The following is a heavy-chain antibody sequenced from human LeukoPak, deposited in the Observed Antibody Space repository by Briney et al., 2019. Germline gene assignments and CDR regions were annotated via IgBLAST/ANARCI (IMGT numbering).Heavy chain of an antibody. D-gene: IGHD5-24*01. V-gene: IGHV3-74*01. Sequence: PGGSLRLSCAASGFTFSNAWMNWVRQAPGKGLEWVGRINSDGTSTSYANSVKGRFTISRGNSKNTLYLQMNSLRAGDTAVYYCARLSRDGYNYGPYFDYWGQGTLVTVSS. CDR2: INSDGTST. CDR3: ARLSRDGYNYGPYFDY. J-gene: IGHJ4*02. CDR1: GFTFSNAW.